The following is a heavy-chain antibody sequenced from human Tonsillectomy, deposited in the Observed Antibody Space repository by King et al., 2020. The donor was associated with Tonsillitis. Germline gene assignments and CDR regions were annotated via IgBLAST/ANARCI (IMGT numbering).Heavy chain of an antibody. CDR3: ARDSCSRTSCYIDY. CDR1: GLTLSTYG. Sequence: VQLVESGGGVVQPGRSLSLSCAASGLTLSTYGVHWVRQAPGKGLEWVAVVWSDGSSSYYADSVKGRITISRDNSKNTVFLQMNSLRAEDTALYYCARDSCSRTSCYIDYWGQGTLVTVSS. J-gene: IGHJ4*02. CDR2: VWSDGSSS. V-gene: IGHV3-33*08. D-gene: IGHD2-2*02.